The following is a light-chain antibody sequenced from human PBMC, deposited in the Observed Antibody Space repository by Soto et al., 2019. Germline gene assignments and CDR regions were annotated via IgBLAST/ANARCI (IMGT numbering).Light chain of an antibody. V-gene: IGKV3-15*01. J-gene: IGKJ5*01. CDR2: VAS. Sequence: EIVMTQSPATLSVSPGERATLSCRASQSIGSNLAWYQQKPGQAPRLLIYVASYRATGIPARFSGSGSGTEYTLTISNLQAEDFAVYYRRQFNNWPHTFGQGTRLEIK. CDR3: RQFNNWPHT. CDR1: QSIGSN.